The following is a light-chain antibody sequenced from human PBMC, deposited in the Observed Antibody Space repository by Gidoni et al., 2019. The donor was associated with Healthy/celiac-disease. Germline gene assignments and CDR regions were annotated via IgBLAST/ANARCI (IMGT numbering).Light chain of an antibody. Sequence: AIQMTQSPSSLSASVGDRVTITCRASQGIRNDLGWYQQKPGKAPKLLIYAATSLQSGVPSRFSGSGSGTDFTLTISSLQPEDFATYYCLQDYNYPTVGGXAKVEIK. V-gene: IGKV1-6*01. J-gene: IGKJ4*02. CDR2: AAT. CDR1: QGIRND. CDR3: LQDYNYPT.